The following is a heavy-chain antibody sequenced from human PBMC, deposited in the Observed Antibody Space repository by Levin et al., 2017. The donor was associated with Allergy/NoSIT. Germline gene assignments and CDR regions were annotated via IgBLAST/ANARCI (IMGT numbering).Heavy chain of an antibody. CDR2: IYPGDSNT. V-gene: IGHV5-51*01. D-gene: IGHD2-2*01. J-gene: IGHJ5*02. CDR1: GYTFSNYW. CDR3: AIYCTTTTCPGNWIDP. Sequence: PGESLKISCKASGYTFSNYWIAWVRQMSGKGLEWMGSIYPGDSNTRYSPSFQGQVTISADKSITTAFLQWSSLRASDSATYYCAIYCTTTTCPGNWIDPWGQGTLVTVSS.